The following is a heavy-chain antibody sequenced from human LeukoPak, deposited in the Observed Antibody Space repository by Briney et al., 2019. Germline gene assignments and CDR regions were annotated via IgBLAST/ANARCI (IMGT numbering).Heavy chain of an antibody. CDR2: IYYSGST. D-gene: IGHD6-19*01. Sequence: PSETLSLTCTVSGGSISSSSYYWGWIRQPPGKGLEWIGSIYYSGSTYYNPSLKSRVTISVDTSKNQFSLKLSSVTAADTAVYYCARHDVRIAVDQFDYWGQGTLVTVSS. CDR1: GGSISSSSYY. V-gene: IGHV4-39*01. J-gene: IGHJ4*02. CDR3: ARHDVRIAVDQFDY.